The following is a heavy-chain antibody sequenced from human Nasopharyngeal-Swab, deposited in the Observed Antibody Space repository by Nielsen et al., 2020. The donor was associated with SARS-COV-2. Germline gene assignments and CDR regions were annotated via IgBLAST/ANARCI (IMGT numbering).Heavy chain of an antibody. CDR1: GFTFTSYA. D-gene: IGHD2-15*01. J-gene: IGHJ5*02. CDR3: AKDSGAGFCDDGSCFPTNH. CDR2: MSGRGEKT. V-gene: IGHV3-23*01. Sequence: GESLKISCAASGFTFTSYAMNWVRHAPGEGLEWVSGMSGRGEKTYYAESVKGRFTISRDISKNTLYLQMNGLRAEDTAVYYCAKDSGAGFCDDGSCFPTNHWGLGTLVTVSS.